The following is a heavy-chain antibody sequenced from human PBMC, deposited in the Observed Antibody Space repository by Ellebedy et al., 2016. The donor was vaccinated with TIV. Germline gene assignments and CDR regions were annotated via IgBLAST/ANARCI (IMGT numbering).Heavy chain of an antibody. CDR2: ISGSGAGT. CDR1: GLTFSSYG. D-gene: IGHD1-26*01. CDR3: AKYVREFDY. J-gene: IGHJ4*02. Sequence: GGSLRLPCAASGLTFSSYGMGWVRQAPGKGLEWVSAISGSGAGTYYADSVKGRFTTSRDNSKNTLYLQMNSLRAEDTAVYYCAKYVREFDYWGQGTLVTVFS. V-gene: IGHV3-23*01.